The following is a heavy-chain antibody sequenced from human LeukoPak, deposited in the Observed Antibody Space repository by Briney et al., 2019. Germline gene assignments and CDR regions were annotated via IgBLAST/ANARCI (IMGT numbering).Heavy chain of an antibody. J-gene: IGHJ4*02. CDR3: ARGLKVARKFDY. D-gene: IGHD2-8*01. Sequence: SETLSLTCAVYGGSFSGYYWSWIRQPPGKGLEWIGEINHRGSTNYNPSLKSRVTISVDTSKNQFSLKLSSVTAADTAVYYCARGLKVARKFDYWGQGTLVTVSS. V-gene: IGHV4-34*01. CDR1: GGSFSGYY. CDR2: INHRGST.